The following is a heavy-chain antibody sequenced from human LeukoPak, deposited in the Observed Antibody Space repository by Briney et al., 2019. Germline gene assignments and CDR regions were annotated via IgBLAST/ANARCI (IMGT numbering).Heavy chain of an antibody. Sequence: ASVKVSCKASGYTFTGYCMHWVRQAPGQGLEWMGWISAYNGNTNYVQKLQGRVTMTTDTSTSTAYMELRSLRSDDTAVYYCARGPMAAAGLYYYYMDVWGKGTTVTVSS. V-gene: IGHV1-18*04. J-gene: IGHJ6*03. CDR1: GYTFTGYC. CDR2: ISAYNGNT. CDR3: ARGPMAAAGLYYYYMDV. D-gene: IGHD6-13*01.